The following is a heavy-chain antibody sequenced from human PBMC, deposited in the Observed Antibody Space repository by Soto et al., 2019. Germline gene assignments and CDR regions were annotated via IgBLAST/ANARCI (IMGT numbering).Heavy chain of an antibody. D-gene: IGHD3-10*01. CDR1: GFTFSSYA. CDR3: AKGSGRIYYYYGMDV. CDR2: ISGSGGST. V-gene: IGHV3-23*01. J-gene: IGHJ6*02. Sequence: GGSLRLSCAASGFTFSSYAMSWVRQAPGKGLEWVSAISGSGGSTYYADSVKGRFTISRDNSKNTLYLQINSLRAEDTAVYYFAKGSGRIYYYYGMDVWGQGTTVTVSS.